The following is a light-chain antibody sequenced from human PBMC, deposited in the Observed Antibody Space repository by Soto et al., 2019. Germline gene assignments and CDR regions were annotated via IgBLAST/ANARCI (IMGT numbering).Light chain of an antibody. CDR3: AAWDDSLSGRGV. V-gene: IGLV1-47*01. CDR1: SSNIGNNY. CDR2: RNN. J-gene: IGLJ3*02. Sequence: QAVVTQPPSASGTPGQRVTISCSGSSSNIGNNYVYWYQMVPGTAPKLLIYRNNQRPSGVPDRFSGSRSGTSASLAISGLRSEAEADYYCAAWDDSLSGRGVFGGGTKLTVL.